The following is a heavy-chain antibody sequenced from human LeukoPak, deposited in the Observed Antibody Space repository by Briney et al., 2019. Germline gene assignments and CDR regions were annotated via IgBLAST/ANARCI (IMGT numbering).Heavy chain of an antibody. CDR2: IYYSGST. CDR1: GGSISSGGYY. V-gene: IGHV4-31*03. CDR3: AIYAQGAFDI. J-gene: IGHJ3*02. Sequence: SETLFLTCTVSGGSISSGGYYWSWIRQHPGKGLEWIGYIYYSGSTYYNPSLKSRVTISVDTSKNQFSLKLSSVTAADTAVYYCAIYAQGAFDIWGQGTMVTVSS. D-gene: IGHD2-2*02.